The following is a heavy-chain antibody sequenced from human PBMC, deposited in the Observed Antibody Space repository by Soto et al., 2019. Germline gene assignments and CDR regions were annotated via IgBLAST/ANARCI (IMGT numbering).Heavy chain of an antibody. CDR2: IYYSGST. Sequence: PSETLSLTCAVSGDSISTNNWWSWVRQPPGKGLEWIGYIYYSGSTYYNPSLKSRVTISADTSKNQFSLKLSSVTAADTAVYYCARGFPYSNYFDYWGQGTLVTVSS. V-gene: IGHV4-4*02. CDR3: ARGFPYSNYFDY. D-gene: IGHD4-4*01. J-gene: IGHJ4*02. CDR1: GDSISTNNW.